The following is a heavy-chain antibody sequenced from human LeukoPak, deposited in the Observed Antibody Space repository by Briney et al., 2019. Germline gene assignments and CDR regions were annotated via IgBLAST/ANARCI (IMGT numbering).Heavy chain of an antibody. CDR3: AKVKEAGYCSSTSCWFDP. D-gene: IGHD2-2*01. J-gene: IGHJ5*02. CDR2: IRYDGSNK. Sequence: GGSLRLSCAASGFTFSSYGMHWVRQAPGKGLEWVAFIRYDGSNKYYADSVKGRFTISRDNSKNTLYLQMNSLRAEDTAVYYCAKVKEAGYCSSTSCWFDPWGQGTLVTVSS. CDR1: GFTFSSYG. V-gene: IGHV3-30*02.